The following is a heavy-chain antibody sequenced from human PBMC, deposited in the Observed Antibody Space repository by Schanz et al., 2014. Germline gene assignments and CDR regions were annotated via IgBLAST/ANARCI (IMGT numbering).Heavy chain of an antibody. CDR3: AKVAPAATYLDS. J-gene: IGHJ4*02. CDR2: ISDSGDST. Sequence: QVQLVDSGGGLVKPGGSLRLSCAASGFTFSDYYMTWIRQAPGKGLEWVSDISDSGDSTHYEDSVKGRFTISRDNAKNSLFLQMNSLSAEDTAVYYCAKVAPAATYLDSWGLGTLVTVSS. V-gene: IGHV3-11*01. CDR1: GFTFSDYY. D-gene: IGHD2-2*01.